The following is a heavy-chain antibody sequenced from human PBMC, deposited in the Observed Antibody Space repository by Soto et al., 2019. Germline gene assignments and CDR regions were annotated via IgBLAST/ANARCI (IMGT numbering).Heavy chain of an antibody. CDR2: IVVGSGNT. CDR1: GFTFTSSA. V-gene: IGHV1-58*02. D-gene: IGHD3-22*01. CDR3: AADHDTMIPGGWFDP. Sequence: GASVKVSCKASGFTFTSSAMQWVRQARGQRLEWIGWIVVGSGNTNYAQKFQERVTITRNMSTSTANMELSSLRSEDTAVYYCAADHDTMIPGGWFDPWGQGTLVTVSS. J-gene: IGHJ5*02.